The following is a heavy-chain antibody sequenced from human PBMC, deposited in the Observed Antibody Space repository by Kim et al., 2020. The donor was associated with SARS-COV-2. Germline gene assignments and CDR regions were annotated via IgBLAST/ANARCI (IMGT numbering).Heavy chain of an antibody. CDR2: IYYSGST. V-gene: IGHV4-31*03. Sequence: SETLSLTCTVSGGSISSGGYYWSWIRQHPGKGLEWIGYIYYSGSTYYNPSLKSRVTISVDTSKNQFSLKLSSVTAADTAVYYCARYPREGYGLLPGGFDYWGQGTLVTVSS. CDR1: GGSISSGGYY. CDR3: ARYPREGYGLLPGGFDY. J-gene: IGHJ4*02. D-gene: IGHD2-15*01.